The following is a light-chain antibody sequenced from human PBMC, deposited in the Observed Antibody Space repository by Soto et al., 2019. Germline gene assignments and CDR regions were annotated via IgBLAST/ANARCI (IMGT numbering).Light chain of an antibody. J-gene: IGKJ4*02. Sequence: IVMTQSPATLSVSPGERATLSCRASQNIYSNVAWYQQRPGQAPRLLIYRASTRAPGIPARFSGSGSGTEFTLTISSLQSEDFTVYSCLQYHNLWAFGRGTKVEIK. V-gene: IGKV3-15*01. CDR1: QNIYSN. CDR2: RAS. CDR3: LQYHNLWA.